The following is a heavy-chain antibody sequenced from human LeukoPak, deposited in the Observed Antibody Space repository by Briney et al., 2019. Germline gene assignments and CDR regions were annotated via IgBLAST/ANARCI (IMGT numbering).Heavy chain of an antibody. D-gene: IGHD3-10*01. CDR1: GYTFTSYY. Sequence: ASVKVSCKASGYTFTSYYMHWVRQAPGQGLEWMGIINPSGGSTSYAQKFQGRVTMTRDTSTSTVYMELSSLGSEDTAVYYCASSGILWFGELLKYYGMDAWGQGTTVTVSS. J-gene: IGHJ6*02. CDR3: ASSGILWFGELLKYYGMDA. V-gene: IGHV1-46*01. CDR2: INPSGGST.